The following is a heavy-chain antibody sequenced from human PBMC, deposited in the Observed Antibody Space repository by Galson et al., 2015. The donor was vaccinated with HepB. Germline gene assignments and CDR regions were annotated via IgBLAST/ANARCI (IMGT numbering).Heavy chain of an antibody. V-gene: IGHV3-33*06. CDR2: IWYDGSNK. CDR3: AKEVGYSSNWFQGHHYYGMDV. CDR1: GFTFRTYG. J-gene: IGHJ6*02. D-gene: IGHD6-19*01. Sequence: SLRLSCAASGFTFRTYGIHWVRQAPGKGLEWVGVIWYDGSNKYYGDPVKGRFTLSRDNSKNIEYLEMNSLRDEDTAVYYCAKEVGYSSNWFQGHHYYGMDVWGQGTTVTVSS.